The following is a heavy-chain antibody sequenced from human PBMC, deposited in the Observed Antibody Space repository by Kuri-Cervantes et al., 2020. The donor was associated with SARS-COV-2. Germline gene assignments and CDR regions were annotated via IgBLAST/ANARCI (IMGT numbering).Heavy chain of an antibody. Sequence: GESLKISCAASGFTFSSYGMHWDRQAPGKGLEWVANIKQDGSEKYYVDSVKGRFTISRDNAKNSLYLQMNSLRAEDTAVYYCARDRSSTPDYWGQGTLVTVSS. D-gene: IGHD3-10*01. J-gene: IGHJ4*02. CDR2: IKQDGSEK. CDR3: ARDRSSTPDY. V-gene: IGHV3-7*01. CDR1: GFTFSSYG.